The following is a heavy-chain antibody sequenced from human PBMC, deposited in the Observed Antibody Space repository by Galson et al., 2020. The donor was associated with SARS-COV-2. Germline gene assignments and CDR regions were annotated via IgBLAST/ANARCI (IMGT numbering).Heavy chain of an antibody. V-gene: IGHV3-73*01. CDR3: TRLLRDYYDSSGYWETFDY. CDR1: GFTFSGSA. Sequence: QLGESLKIYCAASGFTFSGSAMHWVRQASGKGLEWVGRIRRKANSYPTAYAASVKGTFTISRDDSKNTAYLQMNSLKTEDTAVYYCTRLLRDYYDSSGYWETFDYWGQGTFVTVSS. D-gene: IGHD3-22*01. J-gene: IGHJ4*02. CDR2: IRRKANSYPT.